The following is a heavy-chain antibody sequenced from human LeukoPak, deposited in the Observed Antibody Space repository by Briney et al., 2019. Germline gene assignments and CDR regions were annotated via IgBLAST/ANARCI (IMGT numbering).Heavy chain of an antibody. CDR1: GYIFTGYY. D-gene: IGHD3-9*01. CDR3: ARGTGILGHYFDY. Sequence: GASVKVSCKASGYIFTGYYMHWVRQAPGQGLEWMGWINPNSGGTNYAQKFQGRVTMTRDTSISTAYMELSRLRSDDTAVYYCARGTGILGHYFDYWGQGTLVTVSS. V-gene: IGHV1-2*02. J-gene: IGHJ4*02. CDR2: INPNSGGT.